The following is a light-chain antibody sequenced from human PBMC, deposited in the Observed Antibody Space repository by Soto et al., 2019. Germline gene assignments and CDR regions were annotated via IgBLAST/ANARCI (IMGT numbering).Light chain of an antibody. V-gene: IGKV1-39*01. Sequence: DIQMTQSPSSLSASVGDRVTITCRASQSISSYLNWYQQKPGKAPKLLIYAASSLQSGVPSRFSGSASGTDFTLTISSLPPEDFATYYGQQSYSTRLTFGGGTKVEIK. CDR3: QQSYSTRLT. J-gene: IGKJ4*01. CDR1: QSISSY. CDR2: AAS.